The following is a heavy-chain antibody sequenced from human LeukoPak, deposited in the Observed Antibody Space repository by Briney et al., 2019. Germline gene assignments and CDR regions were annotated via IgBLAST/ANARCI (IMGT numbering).Heavy chain of an antibody. J-gene: IGHJ4*02. CDR2: IYPGDSDT. CDR3: ARHDGLTGTTGDY. D-gene: IGHD1-20*01. V-gene: IGHV5-51*01. CDR1: GYSFTSYW. Sequence: AESLKISCKGSGYSFTSYWICWVRQMPGKDLEWMGIIYPGDSDTRYSPSFQGEVTISADKSISTAYLQWSSLKASDTAMYYCARHDGLTGTTGDYWGQGTLVTVSS.